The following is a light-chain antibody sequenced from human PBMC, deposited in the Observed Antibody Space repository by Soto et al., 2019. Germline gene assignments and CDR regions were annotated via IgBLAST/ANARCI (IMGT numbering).Light chain of an antibody. CDR1: SSDVGGYNY. V-gene: IGLV2-14*01. J-gene: IGLJ1*01. CDR2: DVS. Sequence: QSVLAQPASVPGSPGQSITISCTGTSSDVGGYNYVSWYQQHPGKAPKLMIYDVSNRPSGVSNRFSGSKSGNTASLTISGLQAEDEADYYCSSYTSSSTRGVFGTGTKITVL. CDR3: SSYTSSSTRGV.